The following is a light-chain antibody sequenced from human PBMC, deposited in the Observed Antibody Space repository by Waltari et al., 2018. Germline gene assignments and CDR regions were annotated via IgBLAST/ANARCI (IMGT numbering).Light chain of an antibody. J-gene: IGKJ4*01. Sequence: DIQVTQSPSSLSESAGDRITIACRESQTIHRYLNWYQQKSGKPPKLLIYAASTLQSVVPSRFSGSGSGADFTLTISNLQPEDFATYYCQQTFTNPLTFGGWTKVEIK. V-gene: IGKV1-39*01. CDR3: QQTFTNPLT. CDR2: AAS. CDR1: QTIHRY.